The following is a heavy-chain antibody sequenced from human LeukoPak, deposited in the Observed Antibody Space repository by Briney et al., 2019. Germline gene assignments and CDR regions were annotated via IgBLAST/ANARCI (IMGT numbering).Heavy chain of an antibody. CDR2: IYYSGST. Sequence: SETLSLTCTVSGGSISSSSYYWGWIRQPPGKGLEWIGYIYYSGSTNYNPSLKSRVTISLDKSRNHFSLKLTSVTAADSAVYYCARRSPYSTGWSSYFDYWGQGALVTVSS. J-gene: IGHJ4*02. CDR1: GGSISSSSYY. CDR3: ARRSPYSTGWSSYFDY. D-gene: IGHD6-19*01. V-gene: IGHV4-61*05.